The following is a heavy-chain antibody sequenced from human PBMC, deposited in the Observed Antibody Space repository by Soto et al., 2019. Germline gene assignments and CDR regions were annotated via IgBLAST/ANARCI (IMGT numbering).Heavy chain of an antibody. CDR2: INAGNGIA. J-gene: IGHJ5*01. Sequence: QVQLVQSGAEVRQPGASVNISCKTSGYTFFMYGIHWVRQAPGQGLEWMGWINAGNGIAKCSQDFQGRVTILRDTSATTASMELSSLTSEDTATYFCARARGSRGWHLDSWGQGTLVTVSS. V-gene: IGHV1-3*01. CDR3: ARARGSRGWHLDS. CDR1: GYTFFMYG. D-gene: IGHD6-19*01.